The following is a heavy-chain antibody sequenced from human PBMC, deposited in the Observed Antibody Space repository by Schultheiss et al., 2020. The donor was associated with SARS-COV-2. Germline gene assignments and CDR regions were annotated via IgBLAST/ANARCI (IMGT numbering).Heavy chain of an antibody. V-gene: IGHV2-5*02. CDR2: IYWDDDR. CDR3: ARTYGTTVTARSYFDY. D-gene: IGHD4-17*01. CDR1: GFSLSTSGVG. J-gene: IGHJ4*02. Sequence: SGPTLVKPTQTLTLTCTFSGFSLSTSGVGVGWIRQPPGKALEWLGFIYWDDDRRYSESLKTRLTISKDTSKNQVVLTMTRMDTVDTATYYCARTYGTTVTARSYFDYWGQGTLVTVSS.